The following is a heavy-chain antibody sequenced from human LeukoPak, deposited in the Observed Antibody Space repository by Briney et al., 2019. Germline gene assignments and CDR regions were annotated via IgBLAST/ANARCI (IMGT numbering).Heavy chain of an antibody. CDR2: INVEGNYI. CDR1: GFTVSRYW. Sequence: PGKSLRLSCAASGFTVSRYWMHWVRQAPGKGLVWVARINVEGNYIDYAESVKGRFTISRDSAKNTLYLQMNSVRAEDTAVYSCARDLTGPYDHWGQGTLVTVS. CDR3: ARDLTGPYDH. J-gene: IGHJ4*02. V-gene: IGHV3-74*01. D-gene: IGHD3-22*01.